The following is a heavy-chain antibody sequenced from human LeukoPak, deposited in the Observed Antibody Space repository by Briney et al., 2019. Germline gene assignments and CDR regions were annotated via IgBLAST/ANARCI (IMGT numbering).Heavy chain of an antibody. CDR2: INHSGST. CDR3: ARAGYSRGDY. J-gene: IGHJ4*02. D-gene: IGHD6-13*01. CDR1: GGSFSGYY. V-gene: IGHV4-34*01. Sequence: IPSETLSLTCAVYGGSFSGYYWSWIRQPPGKGLEWIGEINHSGSTNYNPSLKSRATISVDTSKNQFSLKLSSVTAADTAVYYCARAGYSRGDYWGQGTLVTVSS.